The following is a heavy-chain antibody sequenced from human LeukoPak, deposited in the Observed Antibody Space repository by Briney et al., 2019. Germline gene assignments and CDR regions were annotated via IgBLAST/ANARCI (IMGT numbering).Heavy chain of an antibody. D-gene: IGHD4-23*01. Sequence: SVKVSCKASGGTFSSYAICWVRQAPGQGLEWMGRIIPIFGTANYAQKVQGRVAITTDESTSTAYMELSSLRSEDTAVYYCAREMVVTDAFDIWGQGTMVTVSS. V-gene: IGHV1-69*05. CDR2: IIPIFGTA. J-gene: IGHJ3*02. CDR3: AREMVVTDAFDI. CDR1: GGTFSSYA.